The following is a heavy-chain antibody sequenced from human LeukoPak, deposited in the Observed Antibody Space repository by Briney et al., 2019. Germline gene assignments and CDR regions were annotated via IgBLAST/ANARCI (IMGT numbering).Heavy chain of an antibody. J-gene: IGHJ6*02. Sequence: GGFLRLSCAASGFTFSSYEMNWVRQAPGKGLEWVSYISSSGSTIYYADSVKGRFTIPRDNAKNSLYLQMNSLRAEDTAVYYCARDSSSPYYYGMDVWGQGTTVTVSS. D-gene: IGHD6-13*01. CDR1: GFTFSSYE. CDR3: ARDSSSPYYYGMDV. CDR2: ISSSGSTI. V-gene: IGHV3-48*03.